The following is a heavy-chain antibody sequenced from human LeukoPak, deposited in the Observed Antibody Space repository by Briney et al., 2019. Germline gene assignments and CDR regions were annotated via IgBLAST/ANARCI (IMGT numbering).Heavy chain of an antibody. CDR2: VTSDGSST. V-gene: IGHV3-74*01. D-gene: IGHD6-13*01. J-gene: IGHJ4*02. Sequence: GGSLRLSCAASGFTFSRYWMHWVRQAPGKGLVWVSHVTSDGSSTSYADSVKGRFTISRDNAKNTVYLQMNSLRVEDTAIYYCAIREPIGYWGQGSLVTVSP. CDR1: GFTFSRYW. CDR3: AIREPIGY.